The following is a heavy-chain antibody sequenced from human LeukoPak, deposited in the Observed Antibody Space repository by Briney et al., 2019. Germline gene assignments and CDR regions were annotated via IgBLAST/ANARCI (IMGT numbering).Heavy chain of an antibody. J-gene: IGHJ1*01. CDR1: GFSFSDYD. D-gene: IGHD3-16*01. CDR3: GRAFPPLRSSSAGDF. CDR2: ISGRSSHI. V-gene: IGHV3-21*01. Sequence: KAGGSLRLSCSASGFSFSDYDMNWVRQAPGKGLEWVSAISGRSSHIYYGESVKGRFTISRDNAKNSLCLQMDSLGVEDTAVYYCGRAFPPLRSSSAGDFWGQGALVIVSS.